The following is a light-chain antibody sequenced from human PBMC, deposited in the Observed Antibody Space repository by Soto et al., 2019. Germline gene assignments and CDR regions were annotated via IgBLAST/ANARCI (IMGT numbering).Light chain of an antibody. J-gene: IGLJ1*01. CDR1: SGDVGGYDY. CDR2: EVT. V-gene: IGLV2-8*01. CDR3: SSYAGSDNPYV. Sequence: QSALTQPPSASGSPGQSVTISCTGTSGDVGGYDYVYWYQQQPGKAPKLMIYEVTKRPLGVPDRFSGSKSRNTASLTVSGLQDEDEAEYYCSSYAGSDNPYVFGTGTKVTVL.